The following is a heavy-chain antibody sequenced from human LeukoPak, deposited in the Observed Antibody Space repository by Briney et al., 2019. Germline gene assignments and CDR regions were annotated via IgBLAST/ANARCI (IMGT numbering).Heavy chain of an antibody. CDR3: ARHQWHYYYYMGV. CDR2: IYYSGDT. V-gene: IGHV4-39*01. Sequence: SETLSLTCTVSGDFISSSSYYWGWIRQPPGKGLEWIGSIYYSGDTYYNPSLKSRRVTISVDTSKNQFSLRLSSVTAADTAVYYCARHQWHYYYYMGVWGKGSTVTVPS. CDR1: GDFISSSSYY. D-gene: IGHD6-19*01. J-gene: IGHJ6*03.